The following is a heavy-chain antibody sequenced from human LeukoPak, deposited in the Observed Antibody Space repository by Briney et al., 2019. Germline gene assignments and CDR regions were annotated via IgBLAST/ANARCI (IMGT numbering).Heavy chain of an antibody. V-gene: IGHV3-74*01. CDR2: INGDGRDT. CDR3: ARDFWNDGTFQY. CDR1: GFTFSSYW. Sequence: GGSLRLSCAASGFTFSSYWMHWVRQAPGKGLVWVSRINGDGRDTIYADSVKGRFNISRDNAKNTLYLQMNSLRAEDKAMYYCARDFWNDGTFQYWGQGILVTVSS. J-gene: IGHJ1*01. D-gene: IGHD1-1*01.